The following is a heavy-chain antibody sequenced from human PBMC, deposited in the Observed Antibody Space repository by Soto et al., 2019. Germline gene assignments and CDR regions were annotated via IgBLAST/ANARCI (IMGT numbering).Heavy chain of an antibody. CDR1: GYTFTSYG. V-gene: IGHV1-18*04. D-gene: IGHD3-22*01. Sequence: ASVKVSCKASGYTFTSYGISWVRQAPGQGLEWMGWISAYNGNTNYAQKLQGRVTMTTDTSTSTAYMELRSLRSDDTAVYYRARDKQPPPYYYDSSGYYHNFDYWGQGTLVTVSS. CDR3: ARDKQPPPYYYDSSGYYHNFDY. CDR2: ISAYNGNT. J-gene: IGHJ4*02.